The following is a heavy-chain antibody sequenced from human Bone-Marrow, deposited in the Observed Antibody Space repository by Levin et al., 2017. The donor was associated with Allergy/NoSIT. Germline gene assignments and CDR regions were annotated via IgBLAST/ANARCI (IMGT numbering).Heavy chain of an antibody. CDR1: DDSITSFY. J-gene: IGHJ5*02. V-gene: IGHV4-59*01. CDR2: MFYTGTT. CDR3: ARVVPERQFDP. Sequence: SQTLSLTCSVSDDSITSFYWSWLRQPPGKDLEWIAYMFYTGTTNYNPSLKSRVTMSVDTSKSQFSLKLSSVTAADTAVYYCARVVPERQFDPWGQGTLVIVSS.